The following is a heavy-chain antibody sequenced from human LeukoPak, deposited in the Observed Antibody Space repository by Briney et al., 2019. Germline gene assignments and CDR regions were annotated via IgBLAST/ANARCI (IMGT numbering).Heavy chain of an antibody. CDR2: IYSGVGT. V-gene: IGHV3-53*01. Sequence: GESLRLSCAASGFIVSSRYMSWVRQAPGKGLEWVSAIYSGVGTNYADSVKGRFTISRDNSRNTLYLQMNSLRAEDTAVYYCVRAENGMDVWGRGTAVTVS. CDR3: VRAENGMDV. J-gene: IGHJ6*02. CDR1: GFIVSSRY.